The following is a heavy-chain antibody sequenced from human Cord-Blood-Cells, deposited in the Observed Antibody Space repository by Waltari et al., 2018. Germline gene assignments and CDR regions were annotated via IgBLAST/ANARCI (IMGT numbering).Heavy chain of an antibody. Sequence: QGLEWMGGIIPIFGTANYAQKFQGRVTITADESTSTAYMELSSLRSEDTAVYYCARVPAYYCSGGSCYFDYWGQGTLVTVSS. J-gene: IGHJ4*02. CDR3: ARVPAYYCSGGSCYFDY. CDR2: IIPIFGTA. V-gene: IGHV1-69*01. D-gene: IGHD2-15*01.